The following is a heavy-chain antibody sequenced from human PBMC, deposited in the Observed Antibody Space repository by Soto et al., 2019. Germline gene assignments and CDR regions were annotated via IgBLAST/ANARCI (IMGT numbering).Heavy chain of an antibody. D-gene: IGHD2-8*01. CDR3: AKGKSTTGYSYYYYGMDV. CDR1: GYTLTELS. Sequence: ASVKVSCEVSGYTLTELSMHWVRQAPGKGLEWMGGFDPEDGETIYAQKFQGRVTMTEDTSTDTAYMELSSLRSEDTAVYYCAKGKSTTGYSYYYYGMDVWGQGTTVTVSS. V-gene: IGHV1-24*01. CDR2: FDPEDGET. J-gene: IGHJ6*02.